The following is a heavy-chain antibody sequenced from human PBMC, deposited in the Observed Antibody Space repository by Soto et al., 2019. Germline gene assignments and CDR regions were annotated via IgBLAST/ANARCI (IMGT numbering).Heavy chain of an antibody. CDR3: ARVSEKLRYFDWLLLVY. D-gene: IGHD3-9*01. CDR2: MNPNSGNT. V-gene: IGHV1-8*01. Sequence: ASVKVSCKASGYTFTSYDINWVRQATGQGLEWMGWMNPNSGNTGYAQKFQGRVTMTRNTSISTAYMELSSLRSEDTAVYYCARVSEKLRYFDWLLLVYWGQGTMVTVYS. J-gene: IGHJ4*02. CDR1: GYTFTSYD.